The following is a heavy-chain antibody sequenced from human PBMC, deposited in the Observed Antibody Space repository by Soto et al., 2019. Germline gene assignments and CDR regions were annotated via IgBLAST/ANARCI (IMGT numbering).Heavy chain of an antibody. CDR3: VREYQAAGMYGMDV. J-gene: IGHJ6*02. D-gene: IGHD6-13*01. CDR1: GFTFSSYA. CDR2: ISYDGSNK. Sequence: QVQLVESGGGVVQPGTSLRLSCAASGFTFSSYAMHWVRQSPGKGLEWVAVISYDGSNKYYAESVKGRFSISRDNSKDTLYLQMSSLRGEDTVVYSCVREYQAAGMYGMDVWGQGTTVTVSS. V-gene: IGHV3-30-3*01.